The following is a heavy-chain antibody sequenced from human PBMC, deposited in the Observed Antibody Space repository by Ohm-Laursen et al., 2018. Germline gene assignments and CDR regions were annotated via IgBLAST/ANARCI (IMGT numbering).Heavy chain of an antibody. Sequence: SLRLSCTALGFTFSSNGMHWVRQAQGKGLEWLAVIWYDGSNKYYADSVKGRFTISRDNSKNTLDLQMNSLRPEDTAVYYCVKESSTGYYRTADYWGQGTLVTVSS. V-gene: IGHV3-33*06. CDR1: GFTFSSNG. J-gene: IGHJ4*02. D-gene: IGHD3-9*01. CDR2: IWYDGSNK. CDR3: VKESSTGYYRTADY.